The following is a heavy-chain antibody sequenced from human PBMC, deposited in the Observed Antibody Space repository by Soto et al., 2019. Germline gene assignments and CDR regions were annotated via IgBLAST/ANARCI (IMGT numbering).Heavy chain of an antibody. CDR2: IWYDGSNK. V-gene: IGHV3-33*01. J-gene: IGHJ6*02. D-gene: IGHD3-9*01. Sequence: GGSLRLSCAPSGFTFTSHTMHWVRQAPCKGLEWVAVIWYDGSNKYYADSVKGRFTISRDNSKNTLYLQMNSLRAEDMAVYYCARDRRYFDWLFYYYYYYGMDVWGQGT. CDR1: GFTFTSHT. CDR3: ARDRRYFDWLFYYYYYYGMDV.